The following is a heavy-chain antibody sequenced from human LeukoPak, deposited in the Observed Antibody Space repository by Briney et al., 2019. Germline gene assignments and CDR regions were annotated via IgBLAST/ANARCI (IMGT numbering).Heavy chain of an antibody. V-gene: IGHV1-18*01. CDR3: ARDRWIQLWLDRAFDI. CDR1: GYTFMSYG. D-gene: IGHD5-18*01. Sequence: ASVKVSCKASGYTFMSYGISWVRQAPGQGLEWMGWISADNGNTEYAQKFQGRVTMTTDTSTSTAYMELRSLRSDDTAVYYCARDRWIQLWLDRAFDIWGRGTMVTVSS. CDR2: ISADNGNT. J-gene: IGHJ3*02.